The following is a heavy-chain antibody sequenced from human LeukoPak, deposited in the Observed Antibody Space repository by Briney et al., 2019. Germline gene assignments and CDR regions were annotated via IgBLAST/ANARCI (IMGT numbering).Heavy chain of an antibody. CDR1: GFTFSSYS. CDR2: ISSSSSTI. Sequence: PGGSLRLSCAASGFTFSSYSMNWVRQAPGKGLEWVSYISSSSSTIYYADSVKGRFTISRDNAKNSLYLQMNSLRAEDTAVYYCARGGDPEIQLWLRDFDYWGQGILVTVSS. V-gene: IGHV3-48*01. CDR3: ARGGDPEIQLWLRDFDY. D-gene: IGHD5-18*01. J-gene: IGHJ4*02.